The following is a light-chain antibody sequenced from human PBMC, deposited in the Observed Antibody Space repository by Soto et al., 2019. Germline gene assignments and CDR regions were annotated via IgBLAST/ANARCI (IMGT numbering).Light chain of an antibody. V-gene: IGKV1-5*03. CDR2: KAS. J-gene: IGKJ1*01. Sequence: DIQMTHSPSTLSASVGDRVTITCRASQSISSWLAWYQQKPGKAPNLLIYKASTLESGVPSRFSGSGSGTEFTLTISSLQPDDFATYYCQQYNSYSETFGQGTKVDIK. CDR3: QQYNSYSET. CDR1: QSISSW.